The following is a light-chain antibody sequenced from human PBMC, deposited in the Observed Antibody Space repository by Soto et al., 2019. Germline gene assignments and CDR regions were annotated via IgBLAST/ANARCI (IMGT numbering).Light chain of an antibody. CDR2: EVS. J-gene: IGLJ1*01. CDR3: SSFRSGTTL. CDR1: SSDIGGYNL. Sequence: LTQPASVSGSPGQSITISCTGTSSDIGGYNLVSWYHQHPGKAPKLMIYEVSNRPSGVSDRFSGSKSGNTASLTISGLQAEDEADYYCSSFRSGTTLFGTGTKVTVL. V-gene: IGLV2-14*01.